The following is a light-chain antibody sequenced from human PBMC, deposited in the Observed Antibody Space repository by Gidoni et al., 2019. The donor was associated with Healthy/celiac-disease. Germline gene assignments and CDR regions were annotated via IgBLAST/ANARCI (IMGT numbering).Light chain of an antibody. V-gene: IGKV3-15*01. CDR2: GAS. Sequence: EIVMTQSPATLYVSPGERATLSCRASQSVSSNLAWYQQKPGQAPRLLIYGASTRATGIPARFSGSGSGTDFTLTISSLQSEDFAVYYCQQYNNWPPCTFXXXTKLEIK. CDR1: QSVSSN. CDR3: QQYNNWPPCT. J-gene: IGKJ2*02.